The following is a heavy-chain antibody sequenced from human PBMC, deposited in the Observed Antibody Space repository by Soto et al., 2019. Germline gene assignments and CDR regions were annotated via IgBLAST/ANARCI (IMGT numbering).Heavy chain of an antibody. V-gene: IGHV1-8*01. CDR1: GYTFTSYD. CDR2: MNPNSGNT. D-gene: IGHD2-2*02. CDR3: ARDGLYGHQNAFDI. Sequence: ASVKVSCKASGYTFTSYDINWVRQATGQGLEWMGWMNPNSGNTGYAQKFQGRVTMTRNTSTSTAYMELRSLRSEDTAVYYCARDGLYGHQNAFDIWGQGTMVTVSS. J-gene: IGHJ3*02.